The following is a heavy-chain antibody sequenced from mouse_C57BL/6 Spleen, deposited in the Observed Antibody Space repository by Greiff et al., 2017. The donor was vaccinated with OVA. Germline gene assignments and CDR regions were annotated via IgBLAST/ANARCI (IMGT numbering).Heavy chain of an antibody. CDR2: IDPSDSYT. V-gene: IGHV1-50*01. J-gene: IGHJ3*01. D-gene: IGHD2-4*01. CDR1: GYTFTSYW. CDR3: ARQDDYDVAWFAY. Sequence: VQLQQPGAELVKPGASVKLSCKASGYTFTSYWMQWVKQRPGQGLEWIGEIDPSDSYTTYNQKFKGKATLTVDTSSSTAYMQLSSLTSEDSAVYYCARQDDYDVAWFAYWGQGTLVTVSA.